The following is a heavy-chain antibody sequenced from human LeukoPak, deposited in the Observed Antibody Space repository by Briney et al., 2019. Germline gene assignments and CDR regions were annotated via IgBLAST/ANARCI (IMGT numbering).Heavy chain of an antibody. CDR2: INSDGSST. D-gene: IGHD3-10*01. V-gene: IGHV3-74*01. CDR1: GFTFSSYW. J-gene: IGHJ4*02. Sequence: GGSLRLSCAASGFTFSSYWMHWVRQAPGNGLVWVSRINSDGSSTSYADSVKGRFTISRDNAKNTLYLQMNSLRAEDTAVYYCARGNVGFGELFPYFDYWGQGTLVTVSS. CDR3: ARGNVGFGELFPYFDY.